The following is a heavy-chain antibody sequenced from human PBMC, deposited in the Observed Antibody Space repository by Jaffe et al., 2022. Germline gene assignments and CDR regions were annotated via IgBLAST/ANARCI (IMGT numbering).Heavy chain of an antibody. CDR3: ARHPLAIGDQGAIGAFDI. D-gene: IGHD1-26*01. J-gene: IGHJ3*02. V-gene: IGHV4-39*01. CDR1: GGSISSSSYY. Sequence: QLQLQESGPGLVKPSETLSLTCTVSGGSISSSSYYWGWIRQPPGKGLEWIGSIYYSGSTYYNPSLKSRVTISVDTSKNQFSLKLSSVTAADTAVYYCARHPLAIGDQGAIGAFDIWGQGTMVTVSS. CDR2: IYYSGST.